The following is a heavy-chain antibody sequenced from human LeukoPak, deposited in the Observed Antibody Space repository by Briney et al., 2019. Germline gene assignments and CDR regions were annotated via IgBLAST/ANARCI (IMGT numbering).Heavy chain of an antibody. D-gene: IGHD3-16*01. CDR1: GFTFSSYG. CDR2: IRYDGSNK. V-gene: IGHV3-30*02. CDR3: ARAPLYAGYYFDY. J-gene: IGHJ4*02. Sequence: GGSLRLSCAASGFTFSSYGMHWVRQAPGKGLEWVAFIRYDGSNKYYADSVKGRFTISRDNSKNTLYLQMNSLRAEDTAVYYCARAPLYAGYYFDYWGQGTLVTVSS.